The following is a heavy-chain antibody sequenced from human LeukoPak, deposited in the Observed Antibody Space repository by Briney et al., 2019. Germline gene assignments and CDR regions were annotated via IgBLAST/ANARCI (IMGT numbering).Heavy chain of an antibody. J-gene: IGHJ4*02. CDR2: ISGSGDNT. Sequence: GGSLRLSCAASGFTFSSYAMSWVRQAPGRGLEWVSAISGSGDNTYYADSVKGRFTVSRDNSKNTLYVQMKSLRAEDTAVYYCAKDFVVVPGNVNYFDYWGQGTLVTVSS. V-gene: IGHV3-23*01. CDR1: GFTFSSYA. D-gene: IGHD2-21*02. CDR3: AKDFVVVPGNVNYFDY.